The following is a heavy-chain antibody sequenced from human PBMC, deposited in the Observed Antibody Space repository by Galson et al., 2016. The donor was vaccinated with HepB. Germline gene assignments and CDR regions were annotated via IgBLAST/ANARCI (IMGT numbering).Heavy chain of an antibody. D-gene: IGHD6-19*01. CDR3: ARHGRGPYSNSWYDF. J-gene: IGHJ4*02. CDR2: IYPGDSDT. CDR1: GYSFTTYW. V-gene: IGHV5-51*01. Sequence: QSGAEVKKPGESLKISCEGSGYSFTTYWIAWVRQMPGKGLEWIGTIYPGDSDTRYSPSFQGQVIISADKSITTAYLQLSSLKASDTAMYYCARHGRGPYSNSWYDFWGQGSLVSVSS.